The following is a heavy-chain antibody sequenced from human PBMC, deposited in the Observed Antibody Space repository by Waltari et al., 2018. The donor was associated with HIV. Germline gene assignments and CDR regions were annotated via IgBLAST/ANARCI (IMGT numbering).Heavy chain of an antibody. CDR1: GFTFSNFA. D-gene: IGHD3-22*01. CDR3: ARGGYYYDISGYYHY. Sequence: QVQLVESGGGVVQPGRSLRLSCAASGFTFSNFAMHWVRQAPGKGRGWVAVILYDGENKYYADSVKGRFTISRDNSKNTLYLQMNSLRVEDTAVYYCARGGYYYDISGYYHYWGQGTLVTVSS. J-gene: IGHJ4*02. CDR2: ILYDGENK. V-gene: IGHV3-33*01.